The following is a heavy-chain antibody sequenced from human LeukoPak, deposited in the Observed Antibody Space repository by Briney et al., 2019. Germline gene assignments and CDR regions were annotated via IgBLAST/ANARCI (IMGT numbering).Heavy chain of an antibody. V-gene: IGHV3-23*01. Sequence: PGGSLRLSCAASGFIFSTYPMSWVRQAPGKGREWVSGMSGSGGRTFYADSVKGRFTISRDNSKNTLYLRINSLRAEDTAVYYCAKDRVYLREFDYWGQGTLVTVSS. D-gene: IGHD5/OR15-5a*01. J-gene: IGHJ4*02. CDR2: MSGSGGRT. CDR1: GFIFSTYP. CDR3: AKDRVYLREFDY.